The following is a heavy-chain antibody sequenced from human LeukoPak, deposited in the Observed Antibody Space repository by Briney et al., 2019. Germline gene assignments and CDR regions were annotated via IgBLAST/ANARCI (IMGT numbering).Heavy chain of an antibody. Sequence: SETLSLTCTVSGGSISSSSYYWGWIRQPPGKGLEWIGSIYYSGSTYYNPSLKSRVTISVDTSKNQFSLKLSSVTAADTAVYYCARLHGGLRFSSYIDYWGQGTLVTVSS. CDR3: ARLHGGLRFSSYIDY. CDR1: GGSISSSSYY. J-gene: IGHJ4*02. D-gene: IGHD4-17*01. V-gene: IGHV4-39*01. CDR2: IYYSGST.